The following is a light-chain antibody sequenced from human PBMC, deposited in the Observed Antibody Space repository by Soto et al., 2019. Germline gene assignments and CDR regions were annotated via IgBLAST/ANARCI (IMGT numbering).Light chain of an antibody. J-gene: IGLJ1*01. CDR3: SSYAGSNYPYV. CDR2: DVS. V-gene: IGLV2-8*01. Sequence: QSVLTQPPSASGSPGQSVTIACTETSSDVGYYNYVSWYQQPPGKAPKLLIYDVSKRPSGVPDRFSGSKSGNTASLTASGLQAVDEGDYYCSSYAGSNYPYVFGTGTKVTVL. CDR1: SSDVGYYNY.